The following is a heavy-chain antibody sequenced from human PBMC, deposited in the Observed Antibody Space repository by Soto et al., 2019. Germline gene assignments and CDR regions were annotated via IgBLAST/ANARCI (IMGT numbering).Heavy chain of an antibody. CDR3: ARGRDYSLDP. Sequence: HPGGSLRLSCAASGFTFNKYWMNWVRQAPGKGLVWVSCINNDGSSTIFADSVKGRFTISRDNAKNTLYLQMNSLSAEDTAVYYCARGRDYSLDPWGQGTLVTVSA. J-gene: IGHJ5*02. D-gene: IGHD4-4*01. V-gene: IGHV3-74*01. CDR2: INNDGSST. CDR1: GFTFNKYW.